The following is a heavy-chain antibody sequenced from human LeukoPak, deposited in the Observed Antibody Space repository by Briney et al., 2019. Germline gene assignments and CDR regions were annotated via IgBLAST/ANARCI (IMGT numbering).Heavy chain of an antibody. CDR3: ASPGISLRGLTTQSDY. CDR1: GYTFTGYY. Sequence: ASVKVSYKASGYTFTGYYMHWVRQAPGQGLEWMGWINPNSGGTNYAQKFQGRVTMTRDTSISTAYMELSRLRSDDTAVYYCASPGISLRGLTTQSDYWGQGTLVTVSS. J-gene: IGHJ4*02. V-gene: IGHV1-2*02. D-gene: IGHD4/OR15-4a*01. CDR2: INPNSGGT.